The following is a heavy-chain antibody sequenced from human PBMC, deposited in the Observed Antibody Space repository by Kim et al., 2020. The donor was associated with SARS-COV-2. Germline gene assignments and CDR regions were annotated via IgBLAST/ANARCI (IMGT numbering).Heavy chain of an antibody. CDR3: ARDDRWFGESDYYYYYGMDV. D-gene: IGHD3-10*01. J-gene: IGHJ6*02. CDR1: GFTFSSYS. CDR2: ISSSSSYI. Sequence: GGSLRLSCAASGFTFSSYSMNWVRQAPGKGLEWVSSISSSSSYIYYADSVKGRFTISRDNAKNSLYLQMNSLRAEDTAVYYCARDDRWFGESDYYYYYGMDVWGQGTTVTVSS. V-gene: IGHV3-21*04.